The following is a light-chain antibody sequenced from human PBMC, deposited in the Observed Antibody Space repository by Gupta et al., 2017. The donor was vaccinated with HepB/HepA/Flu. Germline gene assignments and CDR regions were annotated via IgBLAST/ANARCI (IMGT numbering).Light chain of an antibody. Sequence: QSALTQPPSASGSPGQSVTISCTGTSSDVGSYNYVPWYQQHPGTAPKLIIYDVTKRPSGVPDRFAGFKSGNTASLTVSGLQTEDEADYYCSSYAGSNNKVFGTGTKVTVL. J-gene: IGLJ1*01. CDR2: DVT. CDR1: SSDVGSYNY. CDR3: SSYAGSNNKV. V-gene: IGLV2-8*01.